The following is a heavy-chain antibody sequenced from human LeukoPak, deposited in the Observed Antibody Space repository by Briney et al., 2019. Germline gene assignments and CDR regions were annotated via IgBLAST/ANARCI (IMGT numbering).Heavy chain of an antibody. Sequence: GASVKVSCEASGGTFSSYAISWVRQAPGQGLEWMGGIIPIFGTANYAQKFQGRVTITTDESTSTAYMELSSLRSEDTAVYYCGIPAAAHYYYYGMDVWGQGTTVTVSS. V-gene: IGHV1-69*05. J-gene: IGHJ6*02. CDR3: GIPAAAHYYYYGMDV. D-gene: IGHD2-2*01. CDR1: GGTFSSYA. CDR2: IIPIFGTA.